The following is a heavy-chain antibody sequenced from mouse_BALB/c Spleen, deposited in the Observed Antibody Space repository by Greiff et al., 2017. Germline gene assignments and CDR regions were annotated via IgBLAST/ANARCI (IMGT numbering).Heavy chain of an antibody. V-gene: IGHV2-2*02. D-gene: IGHD2-1*01. CDR2: IWSGGST. J-gene: IGHJ4*01. CDR3: ARKNYGNYDYAMDY. CDR1: GFSLTSYG. Sequence: QVHVKQSGPGLVQPSQSLSITCTVSGFSLTSYGVHWVRQSPGKGLEWLGVIWSGGSTDYNAAFISRLSISKDNSKSQVFFKMNSLQANDTAIYYCARKNYGNYDYAMDYWGQGTSVTVSS.